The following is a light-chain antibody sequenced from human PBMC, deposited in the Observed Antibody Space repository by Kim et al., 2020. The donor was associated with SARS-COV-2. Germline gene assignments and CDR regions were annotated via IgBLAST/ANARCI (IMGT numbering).Light chain of an antibody. J-gene: IGKJ2*01. Sequence: RAGQSPRLLIYEVSNRVSGVPDGFSGSGSGTDFTVKLSRVEAEDVGDYYCMQDGQGPNTFGQGTKLEI. V-gene: IGKV2-29*03. CDR2: EVS. CDR3: MQDGQGPNT.